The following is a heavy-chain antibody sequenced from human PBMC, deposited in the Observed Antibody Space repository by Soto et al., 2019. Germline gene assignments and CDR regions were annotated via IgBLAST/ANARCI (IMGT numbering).Heavy chain of an antibody. D-gene: IGHD5-18*01. J-gene: IGHJ4*02. V-gene: IGHV5-51*01. CDR1: GYSFVNYW. Sequence: GESLNISFKASGYSFVNYWISWVCQKPGKGLEWMGVIYPGDSETTYSPSFAGQVIISVDRSRGTAFLEWSSLKASDTAMYYSARPGAPTDTVVYDFWGQGTQVTVSS. CDR3: ARPGAPTDTVVYDF. CDR2: IYPGDSET.